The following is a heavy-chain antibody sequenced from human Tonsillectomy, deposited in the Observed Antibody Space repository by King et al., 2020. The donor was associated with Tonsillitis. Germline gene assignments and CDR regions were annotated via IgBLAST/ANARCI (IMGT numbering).Heavy chain of an antibody. D-gene: IGHD6-19*01. V-gene: IGHV3-30*18. CDR3: ANTQIAVAATWEYYGMDV. J-gene: IGHJ6*02. Sequence: VQLVESGGGVVQPGRSLRLSCAASGFTFSSYGMHWVRQAPGKGLEWVAVISYDESNKYYADSVKGRFTISRDNSKNTLYLQMNSLRAEDTAVYYCANTQIAVAATWEYYGMDVWGQGTTVTVSS. CDR1: GFTFSSYG. CDR2: ISYDESNK.